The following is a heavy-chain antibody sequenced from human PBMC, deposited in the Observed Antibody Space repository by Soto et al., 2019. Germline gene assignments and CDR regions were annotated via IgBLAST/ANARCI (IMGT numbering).Heavy chain of an antibody. V-gene: IGHV1-18*01. D-gene: IGHD3-22*01. J-gene: IGHJ4*02. Sequence: ASVKVSCKASGYTFTSYVISWVRQAPGQGLEWMGWISAYNGNTNYAQKLQGRVTMTTDTSTSTAYMELRSLRSDDTALYYCARSYYYDSSGYSLDYWGQGTLVTVSS. CDR3: ARSYYYDSSGYSLDY. CDR1: GYTFTSYV. CDR2: ISAYNGNT.